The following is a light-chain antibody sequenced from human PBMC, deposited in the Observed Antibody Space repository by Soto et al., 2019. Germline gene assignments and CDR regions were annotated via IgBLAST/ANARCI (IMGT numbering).Light chain of an antibody. J-gene: IGKJ2*01. CDR3: QQYRTSHPEYT. V-gene: IGKV3-20*01. Sequence: EIMLTQSPGTLSLSPGERATLSCRTSQSVSSTYLAWYQQKPGQPPRLLIYGASSRATGIQDRFSGSGSGTDFTLTISRLEPEDFAVYYCQQYRTSHPEYTLGQGTKLEIK. CDR1: QSVSSTY. CDR2: GAS.